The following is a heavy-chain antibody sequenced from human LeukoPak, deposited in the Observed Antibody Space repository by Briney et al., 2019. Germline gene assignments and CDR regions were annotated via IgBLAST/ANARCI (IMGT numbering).Heavy chain of an antibody. CDR2: IYYSGST. CDR3: ARDDCSSTSCYNDY. V-gene: IGHV4-39*02. D-gene: IGHD2-2*02. Sequence: TTSETLSLTCTVSGGSISSSSYYWGWIRQPPGKGLEWIGSIYYSGSTYYNPSLKSRVTISVDTSKNQFSLKLSSVTAADTAVYYCARDDCSSTSCYNDYWGQGTLVTVSS. J-gene: IGHJ4*02. CDR1: GGSISSSSYY.